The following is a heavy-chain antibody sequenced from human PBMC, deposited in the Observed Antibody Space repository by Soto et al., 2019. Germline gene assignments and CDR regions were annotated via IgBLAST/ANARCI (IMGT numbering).Heavy chain of an antibody. Sequence: EVPLVESGGGLVQPGGSLRLSCAASGFTFSSYWMSWVRQAPGKGLEWVANIKQDGSEKYYVDSVKGRFTISRDNAKNSLYLQMNSLRAEDTAVYYCARDRYSSGWYPPVDYWGQGTLVTVSS. D-gene: IGHD6-19*01. CDR3: ARDRYSSGWYPPVDY. J-gene: IGHJ4*02. CDR2: IKQDGSEK. CDR1: GFTFSSYW. V-gene: IGHV3-7*01.